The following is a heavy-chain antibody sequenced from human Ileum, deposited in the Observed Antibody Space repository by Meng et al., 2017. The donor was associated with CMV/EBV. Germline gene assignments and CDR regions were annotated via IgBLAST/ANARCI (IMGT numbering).Heavy chain of an antibody. Sequence: QVQLGQPGEEVKKPGASVKVSCKASGYTFTGYYIHWVRQAPGEGLEWMGIINPGDGSTNYAQKFQGRVTMTRDTSTTTVHMELSSLRSEDTAVYYCARGPSRTDFDYWGQGTLVTVSS. CDR2: INPGDGST. CDR1: GYTFTGYY. D-gene: IGHD1-14*01. V-gene: IGHV1-46*01. J-gene: IGHJ4*02. CDR3: ARGPSRTDFDY.